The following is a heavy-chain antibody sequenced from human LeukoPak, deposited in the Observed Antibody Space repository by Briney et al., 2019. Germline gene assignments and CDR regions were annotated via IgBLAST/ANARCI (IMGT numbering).Heavy chain of an antibody. CDR2: INVANGDT. Sequence: ASVKVSCKASGYTFTAHAVHWVRQAPGQRLEWMGWINVANGDTGYSQKFQYRVTITRDTSASTGYMEMSSLISEDTAVYYCASKPRGESRPFDYWGQGTLVTVSS. J-gene: IGHJ4*02. CDR1: GYTFTAHA. D-gene: IGHD3-16*01. V-gene: IGHV1-3*01. CDR3: ASKPRGESRPFDY.